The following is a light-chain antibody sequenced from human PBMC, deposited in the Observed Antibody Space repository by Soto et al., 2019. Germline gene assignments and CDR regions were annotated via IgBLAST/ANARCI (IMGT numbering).Light chain of an antibody. V-gene: IGLV1-44*01. CDR1: SSNIGINT. J-gene: IGLJ3*02. Sequence: QSVLTQPPSASGTPGQRVTISCSGSSSNIGINTVNWYQQLPGTAPKLLIYSNNQRPSGVPDRFSGSKSGTSASLAISGLQPEDEADYYCAAWDDSLNGHWVFGGGTKLTVL. CDR3: AAWDDSLNGHWV. CDR2: SNN.